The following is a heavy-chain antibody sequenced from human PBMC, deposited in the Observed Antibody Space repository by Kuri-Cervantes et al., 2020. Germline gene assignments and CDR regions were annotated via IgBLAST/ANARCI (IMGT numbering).Heavy chain of an antibody. J-gene: IGHJ4*02. D-gene: IGHD5-18*01. CDR1: GYSFTSYW. CDR2: IYPGDSDT. CDR3: AKVGGTAMVDHAPEY. Sequence: GESLKISCKGSGYSFTSYWIGWVRQMPGKGLEWMGIIYPGDSDTRYSPSFQGQVTISADKSISTAYLQWSSLKASDTATYYCAKVGGTAMVDHAPEYWGQGTLVTVSS. V-gene: IGHV5-51*01.